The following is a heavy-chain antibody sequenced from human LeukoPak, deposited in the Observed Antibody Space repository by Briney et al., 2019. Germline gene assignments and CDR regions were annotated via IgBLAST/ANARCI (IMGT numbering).Heavy chain of an antibody. D-gene: IGHD6-13*01. CDR3: AKTQSSSWYYFDY. Sequence: GRSLRLSCAASGFTFSSYGMHWVRQAPGKGLEWVAVISYDGGTKYYADSVKGRLTISRDNSKNTLYLQMNSLRAEGTAVYYCAKTQSSSWYYFDYWGQGTLVTVSS. CDR1: GFTFSSYG. CDR2: ISYDGGTK. V-gene: IGHV3-30*18. J-gene: IGHJ4*02.